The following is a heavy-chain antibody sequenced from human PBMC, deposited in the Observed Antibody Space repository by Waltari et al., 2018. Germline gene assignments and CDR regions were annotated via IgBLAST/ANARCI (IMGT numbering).Heavy chain of an antibody. CDR3: VKGSWCDD. D-gene: IGHD2-15*01. CDR2: IQGCYKST. CDR1: GSTFSPFD. V-gene: IGHV3-23*01. J-gene: IGHJ4*02. Sequence: EVHLLESGGGLVQPGESLRLSCAASGSTFSPFDMTWVRQAPGKGVVWVAVIQGCYKSTYYADSVKGRFIISKDKSKNTLYRQMNSLRGDDTARYYWVKGSWCDDWGQGTLVTVSS.